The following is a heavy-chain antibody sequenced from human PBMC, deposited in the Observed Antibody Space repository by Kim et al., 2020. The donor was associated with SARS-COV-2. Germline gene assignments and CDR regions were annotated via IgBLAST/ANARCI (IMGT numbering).Heavy chain of an antibody. V-gene: IGHV3-43*01. J-gene: IGHJ4*02. D-gene: IGHD4-17*01. CDR3: AKDGDYGGNKGIIDY. Sequence: DSWKGRFTISRDNSKNSLYLQMNSLRTEDTALYYCAKDGDYGGNKGIIDYWGQGTLVTVSS.